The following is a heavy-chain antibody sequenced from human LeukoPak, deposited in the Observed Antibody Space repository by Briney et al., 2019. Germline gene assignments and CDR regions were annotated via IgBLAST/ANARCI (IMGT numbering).Heavy chain of an antibody. Sequence: SETLSLTCTVSGGSISSSSYYWGWIRQPPGKGLEWIGSIYYSGSTNYNPSLKSRVTISVDTSKNQFSLKLSSVTAADTAVYYCASTVLRYFDWPSDFQHWGQGTLVTVSS. CDR1: GGSISSSSYY. D-gene: IGHD3-9*01. V-gene: IGHV4-39*07. J-gene: IGHJ1*01. CDR3: ASTVLRYFDWPSDFQH. CDR2: IYYSGST.